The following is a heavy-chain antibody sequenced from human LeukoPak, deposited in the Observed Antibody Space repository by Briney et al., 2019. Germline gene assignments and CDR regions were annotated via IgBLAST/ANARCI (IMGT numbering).Heavy chain of an antibody. Sequence: GGSLRPSCAASGFTVSNNYTNWVRQAPGKGLEWVSIIYSSGNTYYADSVEGRFTISRDNSKNIVYLQMSGLRAEDTALYYCARGVTNIAVGDYWGQGILVTVSS. V-gene: IGHV3-53*01. J-gene: IGHJ4*02. CDR1: GFTVSNNY. CDR3: ARGVTNIAVGDY. CDR2: IYSSGNT. D-gene: IGHD6-19*01.